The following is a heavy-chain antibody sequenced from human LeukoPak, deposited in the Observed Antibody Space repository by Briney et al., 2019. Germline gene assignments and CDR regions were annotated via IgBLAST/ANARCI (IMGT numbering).Heavy chain of an antibody. CDR1: GFTFSSYA. CDR3: AKASIYYDSSGYPDAFDI. J-gene: IGHJ3*02. V-gene: IGHV3-23*01. CDR2: ISGSGGST. D-gene: IGHD3-22*01. Sequence: PGGSLRLSCVASGFTFSSYAMSWVRQAPGKGLEWVSAISGSGGSTYYADSVKGRFTISRDNSKNTLYLQMNSLRAEDTAVYYCAKASIYYDSSGYPDAFDIWGQGTMVTVSS.